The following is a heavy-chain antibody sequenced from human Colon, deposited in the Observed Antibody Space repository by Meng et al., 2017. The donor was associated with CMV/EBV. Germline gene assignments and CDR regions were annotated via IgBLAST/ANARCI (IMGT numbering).Heavy chain of an antibody. D-gene: IGHD2-15*01. CDR1: GYTFSNSG. Sequence: ASVKVSCKASGYTFSNSGISWVRQAAGQGREWRGWISVYNGNTKYAQKLQGRVTMTTDTSTTKAYMELRSLGSGDTALYYCARDRGMHWQLSRGGYYYYGMDVWGQGTTVTVSS. J-gene: IGHJ6*02. V-gene: IGHV1-18*01. CDR3: ARDRGMHWQLSRGGYYYYGMDV. CDR2: ISVYNGNT.